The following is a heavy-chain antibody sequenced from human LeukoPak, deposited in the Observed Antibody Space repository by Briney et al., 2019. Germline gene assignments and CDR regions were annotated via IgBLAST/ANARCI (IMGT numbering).Heavy chain of an antibody. V-gene: IGHV1-8*03. CDR3: ARRSSIAAWTGENAFDF. CDR1: GYTFTSYG. Sequence: ASVKVSCKASGYTFTSYGINWVRQATGQGLEWMGWMHPNTGDTDYAQNFQGRVIITRNTSINTAYMELSSLRSEDTAVYYCARRSSIAAWTGENAFDFWGQGTMVTVSS. CDR2: MHPNTGDT. D-gene: IGHD6-6*01. J-gene: IGHJ3*01.